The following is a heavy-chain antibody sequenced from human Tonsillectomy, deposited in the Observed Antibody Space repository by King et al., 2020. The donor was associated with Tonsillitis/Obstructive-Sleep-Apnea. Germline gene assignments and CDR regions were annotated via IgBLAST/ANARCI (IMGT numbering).Heavy chain of an antibody. J-gene: IGHJ4*02. Sequence: QLQESGPGLVKPSETLSLTCTVSGGSISSSSYYWGWIRQPPGKGLEWIGSIYYSGSTYYNPSLKSRVTISVDTFKNQFSLKLSSVTAADAAVYYCARNTGYSTYPFDYWGQGTLVTVSS. V-gene: IGHV4-39*01. CDR1: GGSISSSSYY. D-gene: IGHD6-13*01. CDR2: IYYSGST. CDR3: ARNTGYSTYPFDY.